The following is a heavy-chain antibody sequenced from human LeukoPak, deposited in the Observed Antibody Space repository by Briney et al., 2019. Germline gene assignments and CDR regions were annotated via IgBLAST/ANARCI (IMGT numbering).Heavy chain of an antibody. J-gene: IGHJ4*02. CDR2: IKTDGSST. Sequence: GGSLRLSCAGSGDSWMHWVRQVPGKGLVWVSRIKTDGSSTSYADSVKGRFTISNDNAENTLYLQMNSLRAEDTAVYYCARGGGVIMNYWGQGTLVTVSS. CDR1: GDSW. D-gene: IGHD3-10*01. CDR3: ARGGGVIMNY. V-gene: IGHV3-74*01.